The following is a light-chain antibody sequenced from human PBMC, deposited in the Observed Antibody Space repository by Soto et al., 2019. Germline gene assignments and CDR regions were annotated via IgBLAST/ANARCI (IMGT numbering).Light chain of an antibody. V-gene: IGKV1-27*01. CDR2: AAS. CDR3: QKYDSAPWT. CDR1: QGISNY. J-gene: IGKJ1*01. Sequence: DIQMTQSPSTLSASVRERVTITCRASQGISNYLAWYQQKPGKVPKLLIYAASTLQSGVPSRFSGSGSGTDFTLTISRLQPEDAATYCCQKYDSAPWTFGQGTKVEIK.